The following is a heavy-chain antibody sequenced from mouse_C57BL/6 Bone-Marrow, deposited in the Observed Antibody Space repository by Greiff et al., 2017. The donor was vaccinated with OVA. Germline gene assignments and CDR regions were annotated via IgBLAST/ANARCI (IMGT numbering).Heavy chain of an antibody. CDR2: IYPRSGNT. J-gene: IGHJ2*01. CDR1: GYTFTSYG. CDR3: ARGYGTIDY. Sequence: QVHVKQSGAELARPGASVKLSCKASGYTFTSYGISWVKQRTGQGLEWIGEIYPRSGNTYYNEKFKGKATLTADKSSSTAYMELRSLTSEDSAVYFCARGYGTIDYWGQGTTLTVSS. V-gene: IGHV1-81*01. D-gene: IGHD1-1*01.